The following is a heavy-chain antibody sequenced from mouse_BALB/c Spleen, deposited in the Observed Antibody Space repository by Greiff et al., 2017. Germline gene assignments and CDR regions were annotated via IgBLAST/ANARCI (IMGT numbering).Heavy chain of an antibody. D-gene: IGHD1-1*01. CDR1: GFTFTDYY. V-gene: IGHV7-3*02. Sequence: EVQLVESGGGLVQPGGSLRLSCATSGFTFTDYYMSWVRQPPGKALEWLGFIRNKANGYTTEYSASVKGRFTISRDNSQSILYLQMNTLRAEDSATYYCAREKGRYYYAMDYWGQGTSVTVSA. CDR3: AREKGRYYYAMDY. J-gene: IGHJ4*01. CDR2: IRNKANGYTT.